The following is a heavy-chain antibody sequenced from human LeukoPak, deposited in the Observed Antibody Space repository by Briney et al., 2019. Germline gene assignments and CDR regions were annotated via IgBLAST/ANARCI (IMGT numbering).Heavy chain of an antibody. CDR1: GGSISSSSYY. CDR3: ARDKALGLRYFDWSLDY. D-gene: IGHD3-9*01. J-gene: IGHJ4*02. V-gene: IGHV4-39*07. Sequence: SETLSLTCTVSGGSISSSSYYWGWIRQPPGKGLEWIGSIYYSGSTYYNPSLKSRVTISVDTSKNQFSLKLSSVTAADTAVYYCARDKALGLRYFDWSLDYWGQGTLVTVSS. CDR2: IYYSGST.